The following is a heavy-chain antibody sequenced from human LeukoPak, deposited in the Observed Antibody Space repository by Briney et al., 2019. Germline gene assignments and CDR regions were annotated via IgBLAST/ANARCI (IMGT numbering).Heavy chain of an antibody. D-gene: IGHD6-19*01. CDR3: ARGISYSSGWYYFDY. CDR1: GGSLSGYY. CDR2: INHSGST. V-gene: IGHV4-34*01. Sequence: PSETLSLTCAVYGGSLSGYYWSRIRQPPGKGLEWIGEINHSGSTNYNPSLKSRVTISVDTSKNQFSLKLSSVTAADTAVYYCARGISYSSGWYYFDYWGQGTLVTVSS. J-gene: IGHJ4*02.